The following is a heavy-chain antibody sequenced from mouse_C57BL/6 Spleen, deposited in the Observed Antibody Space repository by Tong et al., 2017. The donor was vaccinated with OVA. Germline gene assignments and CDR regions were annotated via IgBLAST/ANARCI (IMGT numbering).Heavy chain of an antibody. CDR3: AREAARATSDY. CDR1: GYTFSSYW. Sequence: VQLQESGAELMKPGASVKISCKATGYTFSSYWIEWVKQRPGHGLEWIGEILPGSGSTNYNEKFKGKATFTADTSSNRAYMQLSSLTSEDSAVYYCAREAARATSDYWGQGTTLTVSS. D-gene: IGHD3-1*01. J-gene: IGHJ2*01. CDR2: ILPGSGST. V-gene: IGHV1-9*01.